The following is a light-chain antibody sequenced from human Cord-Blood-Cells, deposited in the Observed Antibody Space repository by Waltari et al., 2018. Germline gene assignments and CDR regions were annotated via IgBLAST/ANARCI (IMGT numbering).Light chain of an antibody. CDR3: AAWDDSLNGPV. Sequence: QSVLTQPPSASGTPGQRVTISCSGSSSNIGSNTVNWYQQPPGTAPNLLIYSNNQRPSGAPDRVSGSRSGTSASRAISGLQSEDEADYYCAAWDDSLNGPVFGGGTKLTVL. V-gene: IGLV1-44*01. CDR1: SSNIGSNT. J-gene: IGLJ2*01. CDR2: SNN.